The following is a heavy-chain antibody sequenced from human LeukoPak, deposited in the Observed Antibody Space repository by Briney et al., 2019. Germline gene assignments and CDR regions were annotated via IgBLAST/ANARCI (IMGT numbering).Heavy chain of an antibody. V-gene: IGHV1-69*06. CDR3: ARVGFGEPIDY. D-gene: IGHD3-10*01. CDR2: IIPIFGTA. Sequence: ASAKVSCKASGGTFSSYAISWVRQAPGQGLEWMGGIIPIFGTANYAQKFQGRVTITADKSTSTAYMELSSLRSEDTAVYYCARVGFGEPIDYWGQGTLVTVSS. J-gene: IGHJ4*02. CDR1: GGTFSSYA.